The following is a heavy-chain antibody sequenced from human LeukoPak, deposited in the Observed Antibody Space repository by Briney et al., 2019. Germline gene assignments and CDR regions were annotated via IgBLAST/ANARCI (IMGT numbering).Heavy chain of an antibody. Sequence: SETLSLTCAVYGGSFSGYYWSWIRQPPGKGLEWIGEINHSGSTNYNPSLKSRVTISVDTSKNQFSLKLSSVTAADTAVYYYARDEVAAAGTYNWFDPWGQGTLVTVSS. CDR2: INHSGST. V-gene: IGHV4-34*01. CDR3: ARDEVAAAGTYNWFDP. D-gene: IGHD6-13*01. J-gene: IGHJ5*02. CDR1: GGSFSGYY.